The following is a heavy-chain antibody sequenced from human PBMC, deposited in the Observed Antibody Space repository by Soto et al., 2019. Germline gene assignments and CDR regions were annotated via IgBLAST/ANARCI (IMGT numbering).Heavy chain of an antibody. CDR1: GFIFSSYA. V-gene: IGHV3-23*01. D-gene: IGHD2-21*02. Sequence: EVQLLESGGGLVQPGGSLRLSCAASGFIFSSYAMSWVRQAPGKGLEWVSAISGSGGSTYYADSVKGRFTITRDNSKNTLYLQMNSLRSEDTAVYYCAKLRPRLLAASFDYWGQGTLVTVSS. J-gene: IGHJ4*02. CDR2: ISGSGGST. CDR3: AKLRPRLLAASFDY.